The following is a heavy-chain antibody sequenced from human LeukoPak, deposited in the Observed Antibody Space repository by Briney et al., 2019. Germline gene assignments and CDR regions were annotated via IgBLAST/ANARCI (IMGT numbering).Heavy chain of an antibody. V-gene: IGHV4-31*03. Sequence: SETLSLTCTVSGVSISSGPYYWTWVRQCPGGGLEYIGYIHHSGLTYYNPSLKSRLTISMDTSESQFSLQLRSVTAADTAVFFCVASYYDTLNGLDYWGQGTRVTVSS. CDR1: GVSISSGPYY. J-gene: IGHJ4*02. CDR2: IHHSGLT. CDR3: VASYYDTLNGLDY. D-gene: IGHD3-9*01.